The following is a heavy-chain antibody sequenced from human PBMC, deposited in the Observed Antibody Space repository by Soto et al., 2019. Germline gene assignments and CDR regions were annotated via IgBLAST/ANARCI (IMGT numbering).Heavy chain of an antibody. V-gene: IGHV1-2*02. CDR3: ARSSGRFSDFDY. CDR1: GYTFTAYD. D-gene: IGHD1-26*01. J-gene: IGHJ4*02. CDR2: LNPNSGDT. Sequence: AAAVKVSCKASGYTFTAYDLHWVRQAPGQGLEWMGWLNPNSGDTDYAQKFQGRVTMTRDTSITTAYMEFSRLTSDDTAVFYCARSSGRFSDFDYWRQGTMAKASS.